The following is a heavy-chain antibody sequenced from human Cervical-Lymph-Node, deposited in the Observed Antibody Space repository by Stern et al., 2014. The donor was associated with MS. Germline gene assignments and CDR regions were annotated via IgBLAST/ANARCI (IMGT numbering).Heavy chain of an antibody. J-gene: IGHJ3*02. CDR1: GFTFTSSA. V-gene: IGHV1-58*01. D-gene: IGHD3-3*01. CDR3: AADSYYDFWSGLDAFDI. Sequence: QLVQSGPEVKKPGTSVKVSCKASGFTFTSSAVQWVRQARGQRLEWIGWLVVGSGNTNYAQKFQERVTITRDMSTSTAYMELSSLRSEDTAVYYCAADSYYDFWSGLDAFDIWGQGTMVTVSS. CDR2: LVVGSGNT.